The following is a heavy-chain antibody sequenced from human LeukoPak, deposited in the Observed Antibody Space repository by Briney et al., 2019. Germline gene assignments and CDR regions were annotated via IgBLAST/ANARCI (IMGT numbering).Heavy chain of an antibody. CDR3: VPADKQ. Sequence: GGSLRLPCAASGFTFSSNWMHWVRQAPRKGLVWVSLITPDGSTTTYADSVKGRFTISRDNAKSTLYLQMNSLRAEDTAIYYCVPADKQWGQGTLVTVSS. J-gene: IGHJ4*02. CDR1: GFTFSSNW. V-gene: IGHV3-74*01. CDR2: ITPDGSTT. D-gene: IGHD6-13*01.